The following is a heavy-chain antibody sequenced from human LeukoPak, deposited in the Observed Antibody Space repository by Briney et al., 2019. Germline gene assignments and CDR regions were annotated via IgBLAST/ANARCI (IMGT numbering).Heavy chain of an antibody. D-gene: IGHD3-10*01. V-gene: IGHV3-30*04. CDR1: GFTFSRYA. J-gene: IGHJ2*01. CDR3: ARDPGYYGSGSFNWYFDL. CDR2: ISYDGSNK. Sequence: GGSLRLSCAASGFTFSRYAMHWVRQAPGKGLEWVAVISYDGSNKYYADSVKGRFTVSRDNSKNTLYLQMNSLRAEDTAVYYCARDPGYYGSGSFNWYFDLWGRGTLVTVSS.